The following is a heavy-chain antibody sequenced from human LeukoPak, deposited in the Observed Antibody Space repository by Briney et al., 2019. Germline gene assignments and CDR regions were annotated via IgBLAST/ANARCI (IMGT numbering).Heavy chain of an antibody. D-gene: IGHD3-22*01. J-gene: IGHJ4*02. Sequence: GGSLRLSCAASGFTFSSYAMSWVRQAPGKGLEWVSAISGSGGSTYYADSVKGRFTISRDNSKNTLYLQMNSLRAEDTAVYYCAKARYDSSGYYFCYDYWGQGTLVTVSS. CDR2: ISGSGGST. CDR1: GFTFSSYA. V-gene: IGHV3-23*01. CDR3: AKARYDSSGYYFCYDY.